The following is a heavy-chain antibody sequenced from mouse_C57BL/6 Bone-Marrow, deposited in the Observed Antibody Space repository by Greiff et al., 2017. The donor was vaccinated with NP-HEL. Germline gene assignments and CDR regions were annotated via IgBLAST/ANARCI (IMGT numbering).Heavy chain of an antibody. D-gene: IGHD1-1*01. Sequence: EVKLMESGGDLVKPGGSLKLSCAASGFTFSSYGMSWVRQTPDKRLEWVATISSGGSYTYYPDSVKGRFTISRDNAKNTLYLQMSSLKSEDTAMYYCARHRDYGRFDYWGQGTTLTVSS. V-gene: IGHV5-6*01. CDR2: ISSGGSYT. J-gene: IGHJ2*01. CDR1: GFTFSSYG. CDR3: ARHRDYGRFDY.